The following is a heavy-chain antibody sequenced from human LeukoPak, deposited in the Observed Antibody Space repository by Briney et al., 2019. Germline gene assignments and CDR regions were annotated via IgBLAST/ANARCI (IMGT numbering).Heavy chain of an antibody. CDR2: ISSSSSYI. CDR3: ARARGYRSGGSCFSYVPYYFDY. D-gene: IGHD2-15*01. J-gene: IGHJ4*02. CDR1: GFTFSSYS. V-gene: IGHV3-21*01. Sequence: GGSLRLSCAASGFTFSSYSMNWVRQAPGKGLEWVSSISSSSSYIYYADSVKGRFTISRDNAKNSLYLQMNSLRAEDTAVYYCARARGYRSGGSCFSYVPYYFDYWGQGTLVTVSS.